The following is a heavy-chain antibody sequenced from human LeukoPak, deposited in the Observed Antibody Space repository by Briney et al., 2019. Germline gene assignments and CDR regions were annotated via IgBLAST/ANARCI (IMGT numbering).Heavy chain of an antibody. CDR1: GGSFSGDY. Sequence: SETLSLTCAVYGGSFSGDYWSWIRQPPGKGLEWIGESNHSGNTNYNPSLKSRVTISVDTSKNQFSLNRISVTAADTAYYMDVWGKRTTVTGSS. J-gene: IGHJ6*03. CDR3: V. CDR2: SNHSGNT. V-gene: IGHV4-34*03.